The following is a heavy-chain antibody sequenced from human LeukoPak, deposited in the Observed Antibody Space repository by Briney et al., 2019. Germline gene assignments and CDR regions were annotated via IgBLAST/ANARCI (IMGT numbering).Heavy chain of an antibody. D-gene: IGHD3-10*01. CDR3: ARETSSCFDY. Sequence: PGGSLRLSCAASGFTFSSYEMNWVRQAPGKGLEWVSYISSSGSTIYYADSVKGRFTISRDNAENSLYLQMNSLRAEDTAVYYCARETSSCFDYWGQGTLVTVSS. CDR2: ISSSGSTI. V-gene: IGHV3-48*03. J-gene: IGHJ4*02. CDR1: GFTFSSYE.